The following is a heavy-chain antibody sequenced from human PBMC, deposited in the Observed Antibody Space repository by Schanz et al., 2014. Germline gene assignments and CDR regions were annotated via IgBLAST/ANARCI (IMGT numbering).Heavy chain of an antibody. CDR1: GFIFSNYG. Sequence: QVQLVESGGGVVQPGGSLRLSCAASGFIFSNYGMHWVRQAPGKGLEWVAVIWSDGSGKYYADSVKGRFTISRDSPKNTLYLQMNSLRAEDTAVYYCARDFDDRRGYGSGYCLGDCMDVWGQGTTDTVSS. CDR2: IWSDGSGK. V-gene: IGHV3-33*01. CDR3: ARDFDDRRGYGSGYCLGDCMDV. D-gene: IGHD3-10*01. J-gene: IGHJ6*02.